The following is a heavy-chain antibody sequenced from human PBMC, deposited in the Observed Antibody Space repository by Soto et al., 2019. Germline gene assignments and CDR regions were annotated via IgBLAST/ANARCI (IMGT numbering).Heavy chain of an antibody. CDR3: ASALLDYGDYYFDY. J-gene: IGHJ4*02. D-gene: IGHD4-17*01. Sequence: PSETLSLTCTVSGGSISSRYWSWIRQPAGKGLEWIGRIYIGGSTNYNPSLESRVTMSVDTSRNQFSLKLGSVTAADTAVYYCASALLDYGDYYFDYWGPGTLVTVSS. CDR1: GGSISSRY. V-gene: IGHV4-4*07. CDR2: IYIGGST.